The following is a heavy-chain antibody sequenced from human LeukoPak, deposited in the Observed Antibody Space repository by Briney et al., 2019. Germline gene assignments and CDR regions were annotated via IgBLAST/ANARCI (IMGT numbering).Heavy chain of an antibody. D-gene: IGHD2-21*01. CDR2: ISSIGGTT. J-gene: IGHJ4*02. V-gene: IGHV3-64*01. Sequence: PGGSLRLSCAASGFTLSTYALHWVRQVPGKGLEYVSAISSIGGTTYYANSVKGRFTISRDNSKNTLYLQMGSLKPEDTAVYYCARVGDNTAFDYWGQGTLVTVSS. CDR1: GFTLSTYA. CDR3: ARVGDNTAFDY.